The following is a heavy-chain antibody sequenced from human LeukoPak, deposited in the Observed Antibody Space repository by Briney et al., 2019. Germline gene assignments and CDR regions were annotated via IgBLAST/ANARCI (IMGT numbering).Heavy chain of an antibody. CDR3: ARAGWIITSGIDY. Sequence: SETLSLTCGVSGYSICRGYYWAWIRQPPGKGLEWIGTIYHIGSTYYTPSLGSRVTISVDTSKNEFSLNLKSVTAADTAVYYCARAGWIITSGIDYWGQGALVTVSS. CDR1: GYSICRGYY. CDR2: IYHIGST. V-gene: IGHV4-38-2*01. D-gene: IGHD3-10*01. J-gene: IGHJ4*02.